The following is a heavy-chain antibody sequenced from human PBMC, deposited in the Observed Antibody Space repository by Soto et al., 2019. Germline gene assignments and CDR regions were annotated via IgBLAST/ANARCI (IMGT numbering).Heavy chain of an antibody. Sequence: QVQLVQSGAEVKKPGSSVKVSCKASGGTFSSFGIDWVRQAPGQGLEWMGDIIPMFGTVTYAQKFQGRGTITADESTTTVYMELSSLRSEDTAVYYCAREATAHSSGWHFWGQGTLVTVSS. V-gene: IGHV1-69*12. CDR1: GGTFSSFG. D-gene: IGHD6-19*01. J-gene: IGHJ4*02. CDR3: AREATAHSSGWHF. CDR2: IIPMFGTV.